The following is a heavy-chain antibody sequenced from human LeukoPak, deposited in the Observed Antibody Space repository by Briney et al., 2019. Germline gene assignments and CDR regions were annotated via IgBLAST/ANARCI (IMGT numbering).Heavy chain of an antibody. CDR1: GGSISSGDYY. Sequence: PSETLSLTCTVSGGSISSGDYYWSWIRQPPGKGLEWIGYIYYSGSTYYNPSLKSRVAISLDKSKNQFSLNLRSVTAADTAVYYCARGGSFLGNYVYWGQGTLVTVSS. D-gene: IGHD3-16*01. CDR3: ARGGSFLGNYVY. J-gene: IGHJ4*02. V-gene: IGHV4-30-4*01. CDR2: IYYSGST.